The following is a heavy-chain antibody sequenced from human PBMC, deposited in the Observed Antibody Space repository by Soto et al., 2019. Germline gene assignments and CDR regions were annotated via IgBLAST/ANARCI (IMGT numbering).Heavy chain of an antibody. CDR3: ARERYYGSGSFVSSYYYCYMDV. V-gene: IGHV1-8*01. D-gene: IGHD3-10*01. Sequence: QVQLVQSGAEVKKPGASVQVSCKASGYTFTSYDINWVRQATGQGREWMGWMNPNSGNTGYAQKFQGRVTMTRNTSISTAYMELSSLRSEDTAVYYCARERYYGSGSFVSSYYYCYMDVWGKGSTVTVSS. CDR1: GYTFTSYD. J-gene: IGHJ6*03. CDR2: MNPNSGNT.